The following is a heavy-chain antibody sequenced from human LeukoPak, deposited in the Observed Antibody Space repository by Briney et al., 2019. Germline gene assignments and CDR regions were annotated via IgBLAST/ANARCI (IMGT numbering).Heavy chain of an antibody. D-gene: IGHD1-26*01. CDR3: AKDQDSGRYYVRHFQH. V-gene: IGHV3-30*18. J-gene: IGHJ1*01. CDR1: GFAFSSYG. CDR2: ISYDGSKK. Sequence: PGGSLRLSCAASGFAFSSYGMHWVRQAPGKGLEWVAVISYDGSKKFYAGSVKGRFTISRDNSKNTLCLQMDSLRAEDTAVYYCAKDQDSGRYYVRHFQHWGQGTLVTVSS.